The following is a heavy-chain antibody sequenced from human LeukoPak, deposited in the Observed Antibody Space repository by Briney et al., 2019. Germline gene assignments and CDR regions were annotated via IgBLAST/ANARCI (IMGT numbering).Heavy chain of an antibody. CDR1: GYSISSGYY. D-gene: IGHD4-11*01. CDR3: AKVHVPSYSNYRMRPPVYFDY. CDR2: IYHSGST. J-gene: IGHJ4*02. V-gene: IGHV4-38-2*02. Sequence: SETLSLTCTVSGYSISSGYYWGWIRQPPGKGQEWTGSIYHSGSTYYNPSLKSRVTISVDTSKNQFSLKLSSVTAPDTAVYYCAKVHVPSYSNYRMRPPVYFDYWGQGTLVTVSS.